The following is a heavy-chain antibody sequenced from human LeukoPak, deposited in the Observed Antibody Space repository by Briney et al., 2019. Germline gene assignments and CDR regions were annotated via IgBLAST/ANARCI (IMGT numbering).Heavy chain of an antibody. CDR1: GFTFSSYA. CDR2: ISNDGSTK. CDR3: ARDYVLLWFGEFRGFDY. V-gene: IGHV3-30*04. D-gene: IGHD3-10*01. J-gene: IGHJ4*02. Sequence: GGSLRLSCAASGFTFSSYAMHWVRQAPGEGLEWVAVISNDGSTKYYADSVKGRFTISRDNSKNTLYLQMNSLRAEDTAVYYCARDYVLLWFGEFRGFDYWGQGTLVTVSS.